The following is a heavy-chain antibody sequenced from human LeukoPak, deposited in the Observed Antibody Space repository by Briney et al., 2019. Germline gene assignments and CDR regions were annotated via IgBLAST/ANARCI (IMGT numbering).Heavy chain of an antibody. V-gene: IGHV3-23*01. D-gene: IGHD6-13*01. CDR1: GFTFSSYS. J-gene: IGHJ3*02. Sequence: AGGSLRLSCAASGFTFSSYSMNWVRQAPGKGLEWVSGLSGSVGATTYYADSVKGRFTISRDDSKNTLYLQMNSLRAEDTAVYYCAKDRTWSGSSWYPGVYSFESWGQGTMVTVSS. CDR2: LSGSVGATT. CDR3: AKDRTWSGSSWYPGVYSFES.